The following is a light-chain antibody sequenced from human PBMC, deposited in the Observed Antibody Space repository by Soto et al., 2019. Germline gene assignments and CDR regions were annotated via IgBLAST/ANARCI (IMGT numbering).Light chain of an antibody. CDR3: KQRSNWQVP. CDR1: QSVSSN. V-gene: IGKV3D-11*02. J-gene: IGKJ5*01. CDR2: GES. Sequence: DILTTQSPATLSAPPGQRPTLSGRASQSVSSNLAWYQHKPGQDPRIIISGESTRATGIQDRFSGSGSGTDFTLTIRSLEPEDFAVCYCKQRSNWQVPFGPGTRVEIK.